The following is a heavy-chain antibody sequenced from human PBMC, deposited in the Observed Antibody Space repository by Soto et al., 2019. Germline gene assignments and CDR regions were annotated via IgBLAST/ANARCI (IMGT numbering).Heavy chain of an antibody. CDR2: INSDGSST. D-gene: IGHD6-19*01. Sequence: GGSLRLSCTASGFTFSSYWMHWVRQAPGKGLVWVSRINSDGSSTSYADFVKGRFTISRDNAKNTLSLQMSSLRAEDTAVYYCARAAVAGLNRFDPWGQGTLVAVSS. CDR1: GFTFSSYW. CDR3: ARAAVAGLNRFDP. J-gene: IGHJ5*02. V-gene: IGHV3-74*01.